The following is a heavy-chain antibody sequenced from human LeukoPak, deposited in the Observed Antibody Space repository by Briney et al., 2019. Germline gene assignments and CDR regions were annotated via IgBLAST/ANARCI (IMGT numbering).Heavy chain of an antibody. CDR1: GFTFSSYG. V-gene: IGHV3-30*03. D-gene: IGHD6-25*01. CDR2: ISYDRSNK. CDR3: GRDLIGTAASWDC. J-gene: IGHJ1*01. Sequence: GRSLRLSCAASGFTFSSYGMHWVRQAPGKGLEWVAVISYDRSNKYYADSVKGRFTISRDNSKNTLYLQMNSLRVEDTAVYYYGRDLIGTAASWDCWGQGTLVTVSS.